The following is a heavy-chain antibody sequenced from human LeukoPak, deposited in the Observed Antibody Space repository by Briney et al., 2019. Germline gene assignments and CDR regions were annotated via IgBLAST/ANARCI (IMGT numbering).Heavy chain of an antibody. CDR3: AKEYTGTFSPFPSYFDN. V-gene: IGHV3-23*01. Sequence: GGSLRLSCAASGFTFNSYAMNWVRQAPGKGLEGVSAISGSGGRTYYADSVKGRFTISRENSKNTLYLQMNSLRAEDTAIYYCAKEYTGTFSPFPSYFDNWGQGTLVTVSS. CDR2: ISGSGGRT. CDR1: GFTFNSYA. D-gene: IGHD1-26*01. J-gene: IGHJ4*02.